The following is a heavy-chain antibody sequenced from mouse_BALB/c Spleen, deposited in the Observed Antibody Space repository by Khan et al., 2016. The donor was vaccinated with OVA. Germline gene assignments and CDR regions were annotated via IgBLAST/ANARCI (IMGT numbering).Heavy chain of an antibody. CDR2: ISYSGGT. J-gene: IGHJ2*01. D-gene: IGHD1-1*01. CDR3: ARGNYYGYYFDY. V-gene: IGHV3-2*02. Sequence: EVQLQESGPGLVKPSQSLSLTCTVTGYSITSGYAWNWIRQFPGNKLECMGYISYSGGTSYNPSLTSRISITRDPSKNQFFLQLNSVTTEDTATYYCARGNYYGYYFDYWGQGTTLTVSS. CDR1: GYSITSGYA.